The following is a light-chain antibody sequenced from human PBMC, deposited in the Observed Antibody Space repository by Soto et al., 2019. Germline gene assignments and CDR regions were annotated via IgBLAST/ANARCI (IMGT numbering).Light chain of an antibody. V-gene: IGKV2-28*01. J-gene: IGKJ4*01. Sequence: VMTQNPLSLPVTPREPASISWRSSQSLLHSNGYNYLDWYLQKPGQSPQLLIYLGSNRASGVPDRFSGSGSGTDFTLKISRVEAEDVGVYYCMQALQSAQLPFGGGTKVDIK. CDR1: QSLLHSNGYNY. CDR2: LGS. CDR3: MQALQSAQLP.